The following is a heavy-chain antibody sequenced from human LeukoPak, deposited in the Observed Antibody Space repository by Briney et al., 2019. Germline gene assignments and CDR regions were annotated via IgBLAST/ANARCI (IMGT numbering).Heavy chain of an antibody. Sequence: GGSLRLSCAASGYTFSIYWMNWVRQAPGKGLEWVASIKQDGSETYYMESVQGRFTISRDNDMNFLYLQLGSLRAEDTAVYYCTRENSGSLSLEYWGQGTLVTVSS. J-gene: IGHJ4*02. D-gene: IGHD1-26*01. CDR1: GYTFSIYW. CDR3: TRENSGSLSLEY. V-gene: IGHV3-7*01. CDR2: IKQDGSET.